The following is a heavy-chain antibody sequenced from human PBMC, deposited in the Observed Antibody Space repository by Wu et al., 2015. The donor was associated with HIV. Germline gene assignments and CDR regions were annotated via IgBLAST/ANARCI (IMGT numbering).Heavy chain of an antibody. V-gene: IGHV1-18*01. Sequence: QVQLVQSGAEVKKPGASVKVSCKASGYTFTTYDINWVRQATGQGLEWMGWISAYNGNTNYAQKFQGRVTMTTDTSTSTAYMELRSLRSDDTAVYYCARDTYYYDSSGFIDYWGQGTLVTVSS. J-gene: IGHJ4*02. CDR3: ARDTYYYDSSGFIDY. CDR2: ISAYNGNT. D-gene: IGHD3-22*01. CDR1: GYTFTTYD.